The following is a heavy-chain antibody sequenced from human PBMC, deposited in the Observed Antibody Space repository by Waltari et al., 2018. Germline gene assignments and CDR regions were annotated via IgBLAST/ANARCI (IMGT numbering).Heavy chain of an antibody. V-gene: IGHV1-2*02. CDR3: ARDGGLGVVLNWFDP. CDR1: ESTFTGAY. D-gene: IGHD3-3*01. CDR2: INPNSGGT. Sequence: QVQLVQYGDEEKKQGASVRGSCTASESTFTGAYVHWGRPAPGQGLKWMGWINPNSGGTNSAQKFQGRVTMTRDTSISTAYMELSRLRSDDTAVYYCARDGGLGVVLNWFDPWVQGTLVTVSS. J-gene: IGHJ5*02.